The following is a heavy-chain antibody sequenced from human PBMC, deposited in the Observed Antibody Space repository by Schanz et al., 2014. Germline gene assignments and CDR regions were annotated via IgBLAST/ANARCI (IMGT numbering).Heavy chain of an antibody. CDR1: GFIFSNSW. CDR3: VKIGYTHWSLDD. D-gene: IGHD6-13*01. V-gene: IGHV3-21*06. CDR2: ISSSSMYI. J-gene: IGHJ4*02. Sequence: EVQLVESGGGLVQPGGSLRLSCAASGFIFSNSWMSWVRQAPGKGLEWVSSISSSSMYIYQADSMRGRFTISRDNAKNSHYLQMNSLRVEDTAVFYCVKIGYTHWSLDDWGQGILVTVSS.